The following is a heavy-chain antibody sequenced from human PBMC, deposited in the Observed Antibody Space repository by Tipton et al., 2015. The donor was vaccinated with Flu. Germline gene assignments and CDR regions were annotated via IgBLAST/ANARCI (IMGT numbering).Heavy chain of an antibody. CDR2: IYYSGST. CDR3: ARAGTTWGRMDV. J-gene: IGHJ6*02. V-gene: IGHV4-59*01. CDR1: GGSISTYY. D-gene: IGHD3-16*01. Sequence: LRLSCTVSGGSISTYYWSWIRQPPGKGLEWIGYIYYSGSTNYNPSLKSRVTISVDTSKNQFSLKLSSVTAADTAVYYCARAGTTWGRMDVWGQGTTVTVSS.